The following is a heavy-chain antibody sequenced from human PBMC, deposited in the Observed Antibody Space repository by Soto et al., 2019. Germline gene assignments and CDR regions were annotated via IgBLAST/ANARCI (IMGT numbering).Heavy chain of an antibody. J-gene: IGHJ3*02. CDR1: GGSVSSGSYY. V-gene: IGHV4-61*01. CDR2: IYYSGST. CDR3: ARAYYDILTGSDAFDI. Sequence: LETLSLTCTVSGGSVSSGSYYWSWIRQPPGKGLEWIGYIYYSGSTNYNPSLKSRVTISVDTSKNQFSLKLSSVTAADTAVYYCARAYYDILTGSDAFDIWGQGTMVTVSS. D-gene: IGHD3-9*01.